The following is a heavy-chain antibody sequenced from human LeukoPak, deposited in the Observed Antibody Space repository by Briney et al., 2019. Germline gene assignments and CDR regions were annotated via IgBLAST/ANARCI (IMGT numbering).Heavy chain of an antibody. J-gene: IGHJ4*02. CDR3: ASTSLLDYDSSGYYRIDY. CDR1: GYTFTGYY. V-gene: IGHV1-2*02. Sequence: ASVKVSFKASGYTFTGYYMHWVRQAPGQGLEWMGWINPNSGGTNYAQKFQGRVTMARDTSISTAYMELSRLRSDDTAVYYCASTSLLDYDSSGYYRIDYWGQGTLVTVSS. D-gene: IGHD3-22*01. CDR2: INPNSGGT.